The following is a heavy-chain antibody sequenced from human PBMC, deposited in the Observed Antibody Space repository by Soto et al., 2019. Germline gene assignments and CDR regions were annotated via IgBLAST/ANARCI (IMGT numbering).Heavy chain of an antibody. Sequence: SETLSLTCSVSGGSISSYYWSWIRQPPGKGLEWIGYVYYSGTSNYSPSLKSRVTMSVDTSRNLFSLKLSSVTPADTAVYYCARGPNYDFWSGYFRGWGQGALVTVSS. CDR1: GGSISSYY. CDR3: ARGPNYDFWSGYFRG. D-gene: IGHD3-3*01. J-gene: IGHJ4*02. V-gene: IGHV4-59*01. CDR2: VYYSGTS.